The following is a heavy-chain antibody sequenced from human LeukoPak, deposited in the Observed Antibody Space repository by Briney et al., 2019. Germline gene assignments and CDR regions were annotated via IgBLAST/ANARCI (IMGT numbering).Heavy chain of an antibody. D-gene: IGHD2-2*01. V-gene: IGHV3-21*01. Sequence: GGSLRLSCAASGFTFSSYSMNWVRQAPGKGLEWVSSISSSDTYIYHADSVKGRFTISRDNSKNTLYLQMNSLRAEDTAVYYCAKDRPPLRDIVVVPAAIGYWGQGTLVTVSS. CDR3: AKDRPPLRDIVVVPAAIGY. CDR1: GFTFSSYS. J-gene: IGHJ4*02. CDR2: ISSSDTYI.